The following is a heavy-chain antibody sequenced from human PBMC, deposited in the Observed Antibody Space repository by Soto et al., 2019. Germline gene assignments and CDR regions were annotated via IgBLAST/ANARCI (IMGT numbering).Heavy chain of an antibody. Sequence: GGSLRLSCAASDFTWMHWVRQAPGKGLVWLSRSKSDGTNTNYADSVRGRFTISRDNVENTLYLHMTSLRVEDTAVYYCARNPGSKYGYFDYWGLGVPVTV. CDR3: ARNPGSKYGYFDY. D-gene: IGHD5-18*01. V-gene: IGHV3-74*01. J-gene: IGHJ4*02. CDR1: DFTW. CDR2: SKSDGTNT.